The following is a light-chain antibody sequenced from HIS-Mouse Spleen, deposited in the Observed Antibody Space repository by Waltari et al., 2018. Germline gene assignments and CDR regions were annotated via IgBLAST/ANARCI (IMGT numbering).Light chain of an antibody. CDR1: SSDVGSYNL. CDR2: EGS. Sequence: QSALTQPASVSGSPGQSITISCTGTSSDVGSYNLVSWYQQHPGKAPKLLIYEGSKRPAGVTNRFSGDTSGNTASLTISGLQAEDEADYYCCSYAGSSSFEVFGGGTQLTVL. V-gene: IGLV2-23*03. J-gene: IGLJ2*01. CDR3: CSYAGSSSFEV.